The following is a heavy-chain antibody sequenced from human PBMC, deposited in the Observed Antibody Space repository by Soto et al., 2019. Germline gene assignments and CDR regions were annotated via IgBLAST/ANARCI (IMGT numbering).Heavy chain of an antibody. D-gene: IGHD1-26*01. V-gene: IGHV3-23*01. CDR3: ASGLLVGSTTHTFDY. Sequence: GGSLRLSCAASEFTFTSYAMSWVRQAPGKGLEWVSGISGSDGSTYYADSVKGRFTISRDNSKNTLYLQMNSLRAEDTAVYYCASGLLVGSTTHTFDYWGQGTLVTVSS. CDR1: EFTFTSYA. CDR2: ISGSDGST. J-gene: IGHJ4*02.